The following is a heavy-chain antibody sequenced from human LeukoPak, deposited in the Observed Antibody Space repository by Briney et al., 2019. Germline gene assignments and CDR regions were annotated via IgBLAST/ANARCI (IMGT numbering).Heavy chain of an antibody. J-gene: IGHJ4*02. CDR2: IWYDGSNK. D-gene: IGHD4-23*01. Sequence: PGGSLRLSCAASGFTFSNYAIYWVRQAPGKGLEWVAVIWYDGSNKYYADSVKGRFTISRDNSKNMLYLQMNSLRAEDTAVYYCARVQNDYGGNPYFDYWGQGTLVTVSS. V-gene: IGHV3-33*08. CDR1: GFTFSNYA. CDR3: ARVQNDYGGNPYFDY.